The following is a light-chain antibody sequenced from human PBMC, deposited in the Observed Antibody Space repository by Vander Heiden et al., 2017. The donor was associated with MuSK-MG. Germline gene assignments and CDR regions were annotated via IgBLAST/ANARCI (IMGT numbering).Light chain of an antibody. V-gene: IGKV3-15*01. Sequence: EIVMTQSPATLSVSPGERATLSCRASQSVSSNLAWYQQKPRQAPRLLIYGASTRATGIPARFSGSGSGTEFTLTISSLQSEDFAVYYCQQDYNWPYTFGQGTNLEIK. CDR2: GAS. CDR1: QSVSSN. CDR3: QQDYNWPYT. J-gene: IGKJ2*01.